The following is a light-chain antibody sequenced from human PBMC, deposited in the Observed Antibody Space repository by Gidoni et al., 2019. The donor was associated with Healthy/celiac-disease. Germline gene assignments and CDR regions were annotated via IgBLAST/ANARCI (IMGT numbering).Light chain of an antibody. J-gene: IGKJ1*01. CDR1: QSVLYSSNNKNY. Sequence: DIVMTQSPDSLAVSLGARATINCKSSQSVLYSSNNKNYLAWYQQKPGQPPTLLIYWASTRESGVPDRFSGSGSGTDFTLTISSLQAEDVAVYYCQQYYSTPTFGQGTKVEIK. CDR3: QQYYSTPT. CDR2: WAS. V-gene: IGKV4-1*01.